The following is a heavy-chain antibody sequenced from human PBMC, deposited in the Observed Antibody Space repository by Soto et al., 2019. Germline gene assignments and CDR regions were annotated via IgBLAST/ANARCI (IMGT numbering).Heavy chain of an antibody. D-gene: IGHD3-10*01. V-gene: IGHV4-30-2*01. Sequence: PSETLSLTCTVSGASITYGAYSWSWIRQTPGKGLEWIGYINHLETTFYNPSFESRLTLSIDRTKNQFSLNLKSMSAADRAVYFCARGGGFDSFDYWGQGILVTASS. CDR2: INHLETT. CDR1: GASITYGAYS. J-gene: IGHJ4*02. CDR3: ARGGGFDSFDY.